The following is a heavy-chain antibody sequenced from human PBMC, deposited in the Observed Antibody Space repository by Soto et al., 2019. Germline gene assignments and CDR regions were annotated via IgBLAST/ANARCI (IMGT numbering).Heavy chain of an antibody. D-gene: IGHD2-15*01. CDR2: IYYSGST. CDR3: PRAAHLCGVPCIYTPADYCYCMDV. Sequence: PSETLSLTCTLSDGSISSYYWSWIRQPPGKGLEWIGYIYYSGSTNYNPSLKSRGTISVDTSKNQFSLKLSTVTAATTVEYYSPRAAHLCGVPCIYTPADYCYCMDVWGQGTTVTVSS. J-gene: IGHJ6*02. V-gene: IGHV4-59*12. CDR1: DGSISSYY.